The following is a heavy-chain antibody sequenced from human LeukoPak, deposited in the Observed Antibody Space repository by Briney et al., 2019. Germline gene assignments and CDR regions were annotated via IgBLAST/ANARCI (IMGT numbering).Heavy chain of an antibody. V-gene: IGHV4-39*07. CDR1: GGSISRSNYY. D-gene: IGHD2-21*02. J-gene: IGHJ5*02. Sequence: SETLSLTCTVSGGSISRSNYYWGWLRQPPGKGLEWTGTIYYSGTTFYNPSLKSRVTISVDTSKNQFSLKLSSVTAADTAVYYCARLTANGNNWFDPWGQGTLVTVSS. CDR2: IYYSGTT. CDR3: ARLTANGNNWFDP.